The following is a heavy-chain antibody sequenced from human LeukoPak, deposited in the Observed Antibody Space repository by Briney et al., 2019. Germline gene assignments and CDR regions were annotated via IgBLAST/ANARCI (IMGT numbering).Heavy chain of an antibody. Sequence: PGGSRRLCCAASGFTFSNAGMSWVRQAPGKGLEWVGRSKSKTDGGTTDYAAPVKGRFTISRDDSKNTLYLQTNSLRAEDTAVYYCAKDGIIARKYYFDSWGQGTLVTVSS. CDR3: AKDGIIARKYYFDS. D-gene: IGHD1-14*01. J-gene: IGHJ4*02. V-gene: IGHV3-15*01. CDR2: SKSKTDGGTT. CDR1: GFTFSNAG.